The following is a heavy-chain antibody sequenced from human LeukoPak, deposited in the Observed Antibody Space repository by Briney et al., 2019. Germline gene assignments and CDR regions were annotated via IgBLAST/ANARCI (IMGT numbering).Heavy chain of an antibody. Sequence: ASVKVSCKASGYTFTSYAMHWVRQAPGQRLEWMGWINAGNGNTKYSQKFQGRVTITRDTSASTAYMELSSLRSEDTAVYYCAREWYCSGGSCYAMGPWGQGTLVTVSS. V-gene: IGHV1-3*01. D-gene: IGHD2-15*01. CDR3: AREWYCSGGSCYAMGP. J-gene: IGHJ5*02. CDR1: GYTFTSYA. CDR2: INAGNGNT.